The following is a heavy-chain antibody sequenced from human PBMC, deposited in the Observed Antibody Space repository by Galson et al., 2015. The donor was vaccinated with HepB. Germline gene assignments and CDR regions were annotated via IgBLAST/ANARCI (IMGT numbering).Heavy chain of an antibody. CDR2: INPNSGGT. CDR1: GYTFTGYY. J-gene: IGHJ4*02. D-gene: IGHD6-13*01. Sequence: SVKVSCKASGYTFTGYYMHWVRQAPGQGLEWMGWINPNSGGTNYAQKFQGRVTMTRDTSISTAYMELSRLRSDDTAVYYCARGGGVEQQPEPPDYWGQGTLVTVSS. V-gene: IGHV1-2*02. CDR3: ARGGGVEQQPEPPDY.